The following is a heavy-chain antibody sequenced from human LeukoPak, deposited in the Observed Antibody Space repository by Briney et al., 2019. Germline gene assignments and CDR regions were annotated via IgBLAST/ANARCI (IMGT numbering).Heavy chain of an antibody. V-gene: IGHV1-18*01. CDR2: ISAYNGNT. CDR3: ATSDCSGGSCYSEFDP. CDR1: GYTFTSYG. J-gene: IGHJ5*02. D-gene: IGHD2-15*01. Sequence: ASVKVSCTASGYTFTSYGISWVRQAPGQGLEWMGWISAYNGNTNYAQKLQGRVTMTTDTSTSTAYMELRSLRSDDTAVYYCATSDCSGGSCYSEFDPWGQGTLVTVSS.